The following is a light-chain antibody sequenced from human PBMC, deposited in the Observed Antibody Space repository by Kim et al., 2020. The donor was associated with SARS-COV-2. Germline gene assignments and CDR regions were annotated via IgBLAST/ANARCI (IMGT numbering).Light chain of an antibody. CDR1: SSNIASNS. V-gene: IGLV1-44*01. CDR2: DND. Sequence: GQRVTSACPGSSSNIASNSVNWYQQVPGTAPKLLIYDNDQRPSGVPDRFSGSKSGTSASLAINGLQSDDESDYYCAAWDDSLSGMLFGGGTQLTVL. J-gene: IGLJ2*01. CDR3: AAWDDSLSGML.